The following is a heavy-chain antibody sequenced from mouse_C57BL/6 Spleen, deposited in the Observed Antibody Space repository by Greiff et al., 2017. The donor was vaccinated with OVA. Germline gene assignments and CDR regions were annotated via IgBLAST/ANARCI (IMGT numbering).Heavy chain of an antibody. CDR2: ISDGGSYT. CDR3: ARDGGLLRFDY. J-gene: IGHJ2*01. CDR1: GFTFSSYA. V-gene: IGHV5-4*01. Sequence: EVQGVESGGGLVKPGGSLKLSCAASGFTFSSYAMSWVRQTPEKRLEWVATISDGGSYTYYPDKVKGRFTISRDNAKNNLYLQMSHLKSEDTAMYYCARDGGLLRFDYWGQGTTLTVSS. D-gene: IGHD2-3*01.